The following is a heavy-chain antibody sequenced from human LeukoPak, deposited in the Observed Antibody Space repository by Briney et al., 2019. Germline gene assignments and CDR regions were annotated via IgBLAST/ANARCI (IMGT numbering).Heavy chain of an antibody. CDR1: GFTFSSYA. V-gene: IGHV3-23*01. J-gene: IGHJ5*02. CDR2: ISGSDGST. D-gene: IGHD6-13*01. Sequence: GGSLRLSCAASGFTFSSYAMSWVRQAPGKGLEWVSAISGSDGSTYYADSVKGRFTISRDNSKNTLYLQMNSLRAEDTAVYYCAKPAQTGAGTFDWFDPWGQGTLVTVSS. CDR3: AKPAQTGAGTFDWFDP.